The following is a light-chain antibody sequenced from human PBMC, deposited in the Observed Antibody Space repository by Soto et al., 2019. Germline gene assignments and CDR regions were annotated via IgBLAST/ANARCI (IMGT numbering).Light chain of an antibody. CDR3: QQSYTTPHT. CDR2: KAS. J-gene: IGKJ2*01. V-gene: IGKV1-5*03. Sequence: DIQMTQSPSTLSGSVGDRVTITCRASQTISSWLAWYQQKPGKAPKLLIYKASTLKSGVPSRFSGSGSGTEFTLTISSLQPDDFATYSCQQSYTTPHTFGQGTKVDIK. CDR1: QTISSW.